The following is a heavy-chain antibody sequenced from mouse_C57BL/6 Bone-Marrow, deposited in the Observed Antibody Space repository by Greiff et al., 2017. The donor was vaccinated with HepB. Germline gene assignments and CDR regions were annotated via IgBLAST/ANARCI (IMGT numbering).Heavy chain of an antibody. V-gene: IGHV1-81*01. Sequence: QVQLQQSGAELARPGASVKLSCKASGYTFTSYGISWVKQRTGQGLEWIGEIYPRSGNTYYNEKFKGKATLTADKSSSTAYMELRSLTSEDSAVYFCARGTLYDDYDGYYFDYWGQGTTLTVSS. CDR1: GYTFTSYG. D-gene: IGHD2-4*01. CDR2: IYPRSGNT. J-gene: IGHJ2*01. CDR3: ARGTLYDDYDGYYFDY.